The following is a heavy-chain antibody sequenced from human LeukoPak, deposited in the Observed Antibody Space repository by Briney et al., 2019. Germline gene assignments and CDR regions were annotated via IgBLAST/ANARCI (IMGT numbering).Heavy chain of an antibody. CDR1: GYTFTDYY. CDR2: VDPEDGET. CDR3: ATSISGSSAHDY. Sequence: ASVKVSCKVSGYTFTDYYMHWVQQAPGKGLEWMGLVDPEDGETIYAEKFQGRVTITADTSTDTAYMGLSSLRSEDTAVYYCATSISGSSAHDYWGQGTLVTVSS. V-gene: IGHV1-69-2*01. J-gene: IGHJ4*02. D-gene: IGHD6-6*01.